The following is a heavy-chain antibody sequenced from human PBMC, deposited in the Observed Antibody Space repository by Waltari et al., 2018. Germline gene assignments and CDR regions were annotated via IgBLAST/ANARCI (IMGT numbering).Heavy chain of an antibody. Sequence: QVQLVQSGAEVKKPGSSVKVSCKASGGTFSSYAISWVRQAPGQGLEWMGGINPIFGTANYEQKCQGRVTITADESTSTAYMELSSLRSEDTAVYYCARAARGLVVDVLFYFDYWGQGTLVTVSS. V-gene: IGHV1-69*01. CDR3: ARAARGLVVDVLFYFDY. CDR2: INPIFGTA. CDR1: GGTFSSYA. J-gene: IGHJ4*02. D-gene: IGHD3-22*01.